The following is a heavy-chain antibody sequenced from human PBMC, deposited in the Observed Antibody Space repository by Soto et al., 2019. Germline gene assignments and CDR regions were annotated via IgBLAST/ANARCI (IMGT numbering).Heavy chain of an antibody. D-gene: IGHD6-19*01. CDR3: ATSSVAGAGYFQH. CDR1: GGSVSGGVYY. CDR2: IYYSGST. Sequence: QVQLQESGPGLVKPSQTLSLTCTVSGGSVSGGVYYWNWIRQHPEKGLERIGYIYYSGSTYYNPSLRSRVTTSADTSKNQFSLKLSSVTVADTAAYYCATSSVAGAGYFQHWGQGTQVIVSS. V-gene: IGHV4-31*03. J-gene: IGHJ1*01.